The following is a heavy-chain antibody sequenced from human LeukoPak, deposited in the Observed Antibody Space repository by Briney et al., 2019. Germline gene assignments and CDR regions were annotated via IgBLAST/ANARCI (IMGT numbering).Heavy chain of an antibody. CDR1: GFTFSNYW. J-gene: IGHJ4*02. CDR3: ARPLRGGGALDY. D-gene: IGHD3-16*01. V-gene: IGHV3-7*03. Sequence: GGSLRLSCAASGFTFSNYWLNWVRQAPGKGLEWVANIKEDGSEKYYVDSVKGRFTISRDNAKNSLFLQMNSLRAEDTAVYYCARPLRGGGALDYWGQGTLVTVSS. CDR2: IKEDGSEK.